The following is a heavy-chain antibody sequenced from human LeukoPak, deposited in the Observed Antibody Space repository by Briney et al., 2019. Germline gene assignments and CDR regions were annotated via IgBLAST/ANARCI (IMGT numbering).Heavy chain of an antibody. CDR2: IYSGGST. Sequence: PGGSLRLSCAASGFTFSTYAMSWVRQAPGKGLEWVSVIYSGGSTYYADSVKGRFTISRDNSKNTLYLQMNSLRAEDTAVYYCARDLSDYSNSHSYYYYYYMDVWGKGTTVTVSS. CDR3: ARDLSDYSNSHSYYYYYYMDV. V-gene: IGHV3-66*02. CDR1: GFTFSTYA. D-gene: IGHD4-11*01. J-gene: IGHJ6*03.